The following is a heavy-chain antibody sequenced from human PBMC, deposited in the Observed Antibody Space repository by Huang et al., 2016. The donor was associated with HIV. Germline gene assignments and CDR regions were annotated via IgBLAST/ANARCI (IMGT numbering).Heavy chain of an antibody. J-gene: IGHJ4*02. CDR1: GFSISSYW. Sequence: EVQLVESGGGLVQPGGSLRLSCAASGFSISSYWMHWVRHAPGTGRVWVSLINSDGSSTSYADSVKGRFTISRDNAKNTLYLQMNSLRAEDTAVYYCARDPRIQSWLNFFDYWGQGTLVSVSS. CDR2: INSDGSST. D-gene: IGHD3-22*01. V-gene: IGHV3-74*01. CDR3: ARDPRIQSWLNFFDY.